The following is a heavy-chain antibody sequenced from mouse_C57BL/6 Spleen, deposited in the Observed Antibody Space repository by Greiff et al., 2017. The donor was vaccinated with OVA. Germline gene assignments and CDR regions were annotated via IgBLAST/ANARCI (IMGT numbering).Heavy chain of an antibody. CDR3: ARSGKTAQADY. CDR2: IDPSDSYT. D-gene: IGHD3-2*02. V-gene: IGHV1-69*01. J-gene: IGHJ2*01. CDR1: GYTFTSYW. Sequence: QVQLQQPGAELVMPGASVKLSCKASGYTFTSYWMHWVKQRPGQGLEWIGEIDPSDSYTNYNQKFKGKSTLTVDKSSSTAYMQLSSLTSEDSAVYYWARSGKTAQADYWGQGTTLTVSS.